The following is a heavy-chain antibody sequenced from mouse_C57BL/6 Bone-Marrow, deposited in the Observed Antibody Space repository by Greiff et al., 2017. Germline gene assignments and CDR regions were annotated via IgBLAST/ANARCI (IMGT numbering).Heavy chain of an antibody. D-gene: IGHD1-1*01. Sequence: VHLVESGPELVKPGASVKISCKASGYAFSSSWMNWVKQRPGKGLEWIGRIYPGDGDTNYNGKFKGKATLTADKSSSTAYMQLSSLTSEDSAVYFCARDYSSSSWFAYWGQGTLVTVSA. CDR2: IYPGDGDT. CDR1: GYAFSSSW. CDR3: ARDYSSSSWFAY. V-gene: IGHV1-82*01. J-gene: IGHJ3*01.